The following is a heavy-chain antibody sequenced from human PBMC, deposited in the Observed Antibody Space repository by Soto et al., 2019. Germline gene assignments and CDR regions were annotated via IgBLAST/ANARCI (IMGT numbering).Heavy chain of an antibody. Sequence: QITLKESGPALVKPTQSLTLTCAFSGFSLSTSGLGVALIRQPPGKTLEWLALIYWDDDARYSLSLMNRLTIPKGTSIHQVVLRMTYLDPMDTVTYFCTHLFFGVIANRGHVIRVTGSS. CDR1: GFSLSTSGLG. CDR3: THLFFGVIAN. V-gene: IGHV2-5*02. CDR2: IYWDDDA. D-gene: IGHD3-3*01. J-gene: IGHJ4*01.